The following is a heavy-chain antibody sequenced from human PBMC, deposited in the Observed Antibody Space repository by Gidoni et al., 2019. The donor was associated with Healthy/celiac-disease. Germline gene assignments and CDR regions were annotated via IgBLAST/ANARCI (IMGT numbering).Heavy chain of an antibody. D-gene: IGHD2-21*02. J-gene: IGHJ2*01. V-gene: IGHV1-69*04. CDR1: GGTFSSYA. Sequence: QVQLVQSGAEVKKPGSSVKVSCTASGGTFSSYAISWVRQAPGQGLEWMGRIIPILGIANYAQKFQGRVTITADKSTSTAYMELSSLRSEDTAVYYCATPYCGGDCYSNWYFDLWGRGTLVTVSS. CDR3: ATPYCGGDCYSNWYFDL. CDR2: IIPILGIA.